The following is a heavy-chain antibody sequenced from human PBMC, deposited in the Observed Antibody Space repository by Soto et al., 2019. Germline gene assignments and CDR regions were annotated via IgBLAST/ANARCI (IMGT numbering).Heavy chain of an antibody. V-gene: IGHV3-23*01. Sequence: PGGSLRLSCAASGFTFSRHAMSWVRQAPGKGLDWVSAISGSDAGTHYADSVKGRFTTSRDNSKNTLYLQMNSLRAVDTAVYYCAKEAAAPHFDYWGRGTLVTVSS. CDR2: ISGSDAGT. J-gene: IGHJ4*02. CDR1: GFTFSRHA. CDR3: AKEAAAPHFDY. D-gene: IGHD6-13*01.